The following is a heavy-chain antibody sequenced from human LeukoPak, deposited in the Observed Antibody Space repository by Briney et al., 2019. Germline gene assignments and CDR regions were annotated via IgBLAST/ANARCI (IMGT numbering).Heavy chain of an antibody. Sequence: SETLSLTCTVSGGSISSYYWSWIRQPPGKGREGIGYIYTSGSTNYNPSLKSRVTISVDTSKNHFSLKLSSVTAADTAVYYCARRSYDDAFDIWGQGTMVTVSS. D-gene: IGHD1-1*01. CDR3: ARRSYDDAFDI. CDR2: IYTSGST. J-gene: IGHJ3*02. V-gene: IGHV4-4*09. CDR1: GGSISSYY.